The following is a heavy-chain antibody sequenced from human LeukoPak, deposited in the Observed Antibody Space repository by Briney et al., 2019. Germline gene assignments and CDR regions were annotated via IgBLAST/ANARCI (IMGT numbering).Heavy chain of an antibody. D-gene: IGHD6-6*01. CDR1: GFTFSSYS. J-gene: IGHJ4*02. CDR2: VSISSGTI. CDR3: AKAASYSSSDPFDY. Sequence: PGGSLRLSCAASGFTFSSYSMNWVRQAPGKGLEWISFVSISSGTIYYADSVNGRFTISRDNAKNSLYLQMNSLRTEDMALYYCAKAASYSSSDPFDYWGQGTLVTVSS. V-gene: IGHV3-48*04.